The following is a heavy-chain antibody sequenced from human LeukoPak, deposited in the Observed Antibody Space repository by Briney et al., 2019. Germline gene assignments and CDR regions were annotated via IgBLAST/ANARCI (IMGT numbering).Heavy chain of an antibody. CDR1: GFTFSSYG. J-gene: IGHJ6*02. V-gene: IGHV3-30*18. CDR3: AKGYGSGSYSNYYYGMDV. Sequence: PGGSLRLSCAASGFTFSSYGMHWVRQAPGKGLEWVAVISYDGSNKYYADSVKGRFTISRDNSKNTLYLQMNSLRAEDTAVYYCAKGYGSGSYSNYYYGMDVWGQGTTVTVSS. D-gene: IGHD3-10*01. CDR2: ISYDGSNK.